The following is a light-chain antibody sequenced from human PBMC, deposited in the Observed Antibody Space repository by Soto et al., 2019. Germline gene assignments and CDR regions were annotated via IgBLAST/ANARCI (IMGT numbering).Light chain of an antibody. V-gene: IGKV3-20*01. CDR3: QQYVNSPYT. CDR1: QSVSSSY. Sequence: EIVLTQSPGTLSLSSGERATLSCRASQSVSSSYLAWYQQKPGQAPRLLIYGASSRATGIPDRFSGSGSGTEFTVTISRLEPEDFVVYYCQQYVNSPYTCGQGTKLEVK. CDR2: GAS. J-gene: IGKJ2*01.